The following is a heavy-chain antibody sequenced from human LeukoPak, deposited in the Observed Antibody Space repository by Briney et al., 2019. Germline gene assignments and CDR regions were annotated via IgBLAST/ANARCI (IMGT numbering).Heavy chain of an antibody. CDR1: GFTFSSYS. D-gene: IGHD1-1*01. J-gene: IGHJ3*02. CDR2: ISSSSSPM. CDR3: ARAINWADAFDI. Sequence: GGSLRLSCAASGFTFSSYSMNWVRQAPGKGLEWVSYISSSSSPMYYADSVKGRFTISRDNAKNSLYLQKNSLRAEDTAVYYCARAINWADAFDIWGQGTMVTVSS. V-gene: IGHV3-48*01.